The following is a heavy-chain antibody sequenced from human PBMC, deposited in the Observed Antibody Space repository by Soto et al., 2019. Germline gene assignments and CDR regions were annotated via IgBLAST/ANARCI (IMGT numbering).Heavy chain of an antibody. Sequence: QLHLVQSGAVVKKPGASVTVSCSASGYPVTAYHMHWVRQAPGRGLEWMGGINPATGAAKYTQTFQGRVTMTRDTSTSTGFMELSGLTSEDTAVFYCARGGGVGVAGSAAFDMWGQGTLVTVSS. CDR2: INPATGAA. CDR1: GYPVTAYH. J-gene: IGHJ3*02. V-gene: IGHV1-2*02. CDR3: ARGGGVGVAGSAAFDM. D-gene: IGHD3-3*01.